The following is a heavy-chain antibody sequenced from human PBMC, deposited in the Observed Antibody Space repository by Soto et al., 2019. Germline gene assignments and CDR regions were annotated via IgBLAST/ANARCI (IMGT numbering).Heavy chain of an antibody. Sequence: EVQLVESGGCLVKPGGSLRLSCEGSGFTFSNGWMTWVRQAPGKGLEWVGRIKTNIDGGRIDYAAPVKGRFTISRDDSKNTLYLQMNSLKTEDTAVYYCTTNSVTNFYYYGMEVWGLGTTVTVSS. V-gene: IGHV3-15*01. CDR2: IKTNIDGGRI. CDR3: TTNSVTNFYYYGMEV. J-gene: IGHJ6*02. CDR1: GFTFSNGW.